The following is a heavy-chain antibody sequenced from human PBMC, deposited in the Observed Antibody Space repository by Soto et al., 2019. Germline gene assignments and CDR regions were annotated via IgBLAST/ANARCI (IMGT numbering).Heavy chain of an antibody. Sequence: PSETLSLTCAVHGGTFSAYYWIWIRQAPGKGLEWIGEINHRGSTTYSPSLKSRVTISVDTSKNQFSLKLSSVTAADTAVYYCASSPLGYDILTGYYRPYYYYGMDVWGQGTTVTVSS. J-gene: IGHJ6*02. V-gene: IGHV4-34*01. D-gene: IGHD3-9*01. CDR1: GGTFSAYY. CDR2: INHRGST. CDR3: ASSPLGYDILTGYYRPYYYYGMDV.